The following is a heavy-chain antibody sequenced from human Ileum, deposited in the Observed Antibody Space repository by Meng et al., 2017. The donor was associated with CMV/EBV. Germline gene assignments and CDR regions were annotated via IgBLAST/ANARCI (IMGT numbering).Heavy chain of an antibody. Sequence: QVRVQQGGAGLLKPSEPLSLTVSLGGSFSPYTWSWIRQAPGKGLEWIGEINQYGSTNFNPSVKSRVTISRDTSKNQFSLRLNSVTAADAAVYYCVTADHHAIKYWGQGTLVTVSS. CDR3: VTADHHAIKY. CDR1: GSFSPYT. V-gene: IGHV4-34*01. D-gene: IGHD5-12*01. J-gene: IGHJ4*02. CDR2: INQYGST.